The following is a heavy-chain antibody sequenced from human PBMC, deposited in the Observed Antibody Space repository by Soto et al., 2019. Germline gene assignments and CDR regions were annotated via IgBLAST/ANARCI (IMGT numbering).Heavy chain of an antibody. CDR3: ARMLAASGHYGMDV. CDR2: INPNSGGT. CDR1: GYTVTAYY. V-gene: IGHV1-2*04. D-gene: IGHD6-13*01. J-gene: IGHJ6*02. Sequence: QVQLVQSGAEVKKPGASVKVSCKASGYTVTAYYVHWVRQAPGQGLEWMGWINPNSGGTNYAQKCQGCVTMTRDTAISTVYMALSRLRFDDTAVYYCARMLAASGHYGMDVWGQGTTVTVSS.